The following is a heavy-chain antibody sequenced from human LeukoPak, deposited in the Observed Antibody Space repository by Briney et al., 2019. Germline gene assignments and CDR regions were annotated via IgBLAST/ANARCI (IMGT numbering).Heavy chain of an antibody. CDR3: ARHCGGDCSAFDI. Sequence: SETLSLTCAVSGGSISSSNWWSWVRQPPGKGLEWIGEIYHSGSTNYNPSLKSRVTISVDKSKNQFSLKLSSVTAADTAVYYCARHCGGDCSAFDIWGQGTMVTVSS. D-gene: IGHD2-21*02. CDR2: IYHSGST. CDR1: GGSISSSNW. V-gene: IGHV4-4*02. J-gene: IGHJ3*02.